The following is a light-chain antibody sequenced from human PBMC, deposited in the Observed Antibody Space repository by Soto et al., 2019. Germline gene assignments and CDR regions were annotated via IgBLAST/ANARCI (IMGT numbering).Light chain of an antibody. CDR2: DVA. J-gene: IGLJ1*01. V-gene: IGLV2-14*03. Sequence: QSALTQPASVSASPGQSIIISCTGTSSDVGGSNFVSWYQQHPGKPPKLIIYDVATRPSGVSNRFSGSKSGSTASLIISRLQTEDEADYYCVSFTSSTTYVFGSGTKLTVL. CDR1: SSDVGGSNF. CDR3: VSFTSSTTYV.